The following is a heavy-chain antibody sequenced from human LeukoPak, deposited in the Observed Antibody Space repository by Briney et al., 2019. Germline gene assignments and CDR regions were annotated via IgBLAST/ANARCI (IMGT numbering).Heavy chain of an antibody. J-gene: IGHJ3*02. Sequence: PGESLRLSCAASGFTFSSYAMHWVRQAPGKGLEWVAVISYDGSNRYYADSVKGRFTISRDNSKNTLYLQMNSLRAGDTAVYYCARDDAFDIWGQGTMVTVSS. CDR3: ARDDAFDI. CDR1: GFTFSSYA. V-gene: IGHV3-30*14. CDR2: ISYDGSNR.